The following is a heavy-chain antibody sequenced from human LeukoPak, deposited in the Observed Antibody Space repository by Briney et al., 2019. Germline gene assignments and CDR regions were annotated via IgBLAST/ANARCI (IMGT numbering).Heavy chain of an antibody. CDR1: GGSISSYY. CDR2: INHSGST. CDR3: ARPAYCSSTSCSTDY. V-gene: IGHV4-34*01. J-gene: IGHJ4*02. D-gene: IGHD2-2*01. Sequence: SETLSLTCTVSGGSISSYYWSWIRQPPGKGLEWIGEINHSGSTNYNPSLKSRVTISVDTSKNQFSLKLSSVTAADTAVYYCARPAYCSSTSCSTDYWGQGTLVTVSS.